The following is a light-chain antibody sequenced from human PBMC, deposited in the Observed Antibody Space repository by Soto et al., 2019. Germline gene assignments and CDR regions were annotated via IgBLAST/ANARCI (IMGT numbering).Light chain of an antibody. J-gene: IGKJ5*01. Sequence: ETQMSQAPSERCAPVGERVTITFRASQTIGKYLNWCQQKPGEAPKVLIFAASSLQSGVPSRFSGSGSGTDFTFTISRLQPEDIATYYCQQYENLPNFGQGTRLEIK. V-gene: IGKV1-33*01. CDR1: QTIGKY. CDR3: QQYENLPN. CDR2: AAS.